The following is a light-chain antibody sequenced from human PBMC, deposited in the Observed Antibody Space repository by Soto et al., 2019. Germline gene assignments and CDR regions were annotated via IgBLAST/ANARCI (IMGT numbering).Light chain of an antibody. CDR2: GAS. J-gene: IGKJ1*01. CDR3: QQYSNWPSWT. V-gene: IGKV3-15*01. CDR1: QRVSSN. Sequence: EILMTQFSATLSVSPGERATVPCRSTQRVSSNLAWYQQKPRQAPTLLIYGASTRATGIPARFSGSGSATYFTLTISSLPAEDFAVYYCQQYSNWPSWTFGQGTKVDIK.